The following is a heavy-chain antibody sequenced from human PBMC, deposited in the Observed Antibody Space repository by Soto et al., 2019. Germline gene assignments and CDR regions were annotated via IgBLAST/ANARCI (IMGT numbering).Heavy chain of an antibody. J-gene: IGHJ5*02. CDR1: GGSISSSSYY. D-gene: IGHD3-10*01. CDR2: IYYSGST. V-gene: IGHV4-39*01. Sequence: QLLESGPGLVKPSETLSLTCTVSGGSISSSSYYWGWIRQPPGKGLEWIGSIYYSGSTYYNPSLKSRVTISVDTSKNQFSLKLSSVTAADTAVYYCARRGGRGSGSWWFDPWGQGTLVTVSS. CDR3: ARRGGRGSGSWWFDP.